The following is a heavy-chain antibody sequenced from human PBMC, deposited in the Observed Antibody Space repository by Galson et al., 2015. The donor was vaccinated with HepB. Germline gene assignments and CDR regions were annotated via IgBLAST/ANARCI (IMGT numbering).Heavy chain of an antibody. CDR1: GFTFSTYA. CDR3: ASSLYGMDV. Sequence: SLRLSCAASGFTFSTYAMHWVRQAPGKGLEYVSGISSNEGSTYYANSVKGRFTISRDNSKNTLYLQMGSLRAEDIAVYYCASSLYGMDVWGQGTTVTVSS. J-gene: IGHJ6*02. V-gene: IGHV3-64*01. D-gene: IGHD2-21*02. CDR2: ISSNEGST.